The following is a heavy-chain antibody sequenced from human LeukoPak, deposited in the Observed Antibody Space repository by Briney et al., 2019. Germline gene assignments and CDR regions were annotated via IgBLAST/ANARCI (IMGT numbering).Heavy chain of an antibody. CDR3: AKSGRDSSTDYFDY. Sequence: GGSLRLSCAASGFTFSSYWMHWVRQAPGKGLVWVSRINSDGSSTSYADSVKGRFTISRDNAKNTLYLQMNSLRAEDTAVYYCAKSGRDSSTDYFDYWGQGTLVTVSS. V-gene: IGHV3-74*01. CDR2: INSDGSST. J-gene: IGHJ4*02. D-gene: IGHD2-2*01. CDR1: GFTFSSYW.